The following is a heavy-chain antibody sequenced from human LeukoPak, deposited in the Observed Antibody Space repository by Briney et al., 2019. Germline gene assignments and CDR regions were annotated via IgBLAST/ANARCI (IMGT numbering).Heavy chain of an antibody. V-gene: IGHV4-34*01. CDR2: INHSGST. CDR1: GGSFSGYY. CDR3: ARHPPQYYYGSGRFDY. Sequence: SETLSLTCAVYGGSFSGYYWSWIRQPPGKGLEWIGEINHSGSTNYNPSLKSRVTISVDTSKNQFSLKLSSVTAADAAVYYCARHPPQYYYGSGRFDYWGQGTLVTVSS. J-gene: IGHJ4*02. D-gene: IGHD3-10*01.